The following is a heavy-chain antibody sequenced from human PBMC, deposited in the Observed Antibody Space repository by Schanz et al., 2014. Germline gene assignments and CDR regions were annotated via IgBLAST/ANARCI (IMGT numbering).Heavy chain of an antibody. CDR2: IMPLRGIG. J-gene: IGHJ4*02. Sequence: QVQLVQSGPEVKKPGSSVKVSCQAFGDTFSKYNIMWVRQVPGQGLEWLGRIMPLRGIGNNAWKFQDRLTITADKSMNITYMELSSLTSEDTAVHYCARGRGFYDYWGQGTLVTVSS. CDR3: ARGRGFYDY. D-gene: IGHD3-10*01. CDR1: GDTFSKYN. V-gene: IGHV1-69*02.